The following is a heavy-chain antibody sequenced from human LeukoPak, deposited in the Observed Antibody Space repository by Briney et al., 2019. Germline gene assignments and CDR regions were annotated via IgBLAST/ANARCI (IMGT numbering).Heavy chain of an antibody. Sequence: GGSLRLSCAASGFTFSSHWMSWVRQAPGKGLVWVSRINSDGSSTSYADSVKGRFTISRDNSKNTLYLQMNSLRAEDTAVYYCAKGRRGYSYGEIDYWGQGTLVTVSS. D-gene: IGHD5-18*01. V-gene: IGHV3-74*01. CDR2: INSDGSST. CDR1: GFTFSSHW. CDR3: AKGRRGYSYGEIDY. J-gene: IGHJ4*02.